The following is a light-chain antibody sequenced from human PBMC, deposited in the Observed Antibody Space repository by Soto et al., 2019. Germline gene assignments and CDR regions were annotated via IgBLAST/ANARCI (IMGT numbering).Light chain of an antibody. J-gene: IGLJ1*01. CDR3: SSYSATNNYV. Sequence: QSALTQPPSASGSPGQSVTISCTGTSSDVGGYNFVSWYQQHPGKAPTLIIYEVTKRPSGVPDRFSGSKSGNTASLTVSGLQAEDEADYYCSSYSATNNYVFGTGTKVTVL. CDR1: SSDVGGYNF. V-gene: IGLV2-8*01. CDR2: EVT.